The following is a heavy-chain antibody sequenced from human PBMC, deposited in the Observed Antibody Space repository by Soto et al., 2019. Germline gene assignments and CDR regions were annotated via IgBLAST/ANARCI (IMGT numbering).Heavy chain of an antibody. D-gene: IGHD3-10*01. CDR1: GDSVSSNSAA. Sequence: PSQTLSLTCAISGDSVSSNSAAWNWIRQSPSRGLEWLGRTYYRSKWYNDYAVSVKSRITINPDTSKNQFSLQLNSVTPEDTAVYYCARDQAVGSGGYYGKYYYSGMDFCRQATTLTVSS. CDR2: TYYRSKWYN. J-gene: IGHJ6*02. V-gene: IGHV6-1*01. CDR3: ARDQAVGSGGYYGKYYYSGMDF.